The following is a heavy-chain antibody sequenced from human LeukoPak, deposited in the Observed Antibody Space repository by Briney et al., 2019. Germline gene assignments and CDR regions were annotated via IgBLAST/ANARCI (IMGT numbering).Heavy chain of an antibody. V-gene: IGHV3-30*18. CDR3: AKDQQQLASFYYGMDV. Sequence: GRSLRLSCAASGFTFSSYGTHWVRQAPGKGLEWVAVISYDGSNKYYADSVKGRFTISRDNSKNMLYLQMNSLRAEDTAVYYCAKDQQQLASFYYGMDVWGQGTTVTVSS. CDR2: ISYDGSNK. J-gene: IGHJ6*02. D-gene: IGHD6-13*01. CDR1: GFTFSSYG.